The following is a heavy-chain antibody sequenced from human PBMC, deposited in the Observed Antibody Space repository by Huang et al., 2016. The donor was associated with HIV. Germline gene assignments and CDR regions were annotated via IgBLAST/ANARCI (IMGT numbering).Heavy chain of an antibody. CDR2: SSAYEGKS. D-gene: IGHD3-9*01. CDR1: GYTFTNHG. CDR3: AREYYHILTGYHPVFDY. Sequence: QVQLVQSGTEVKKPGASVKVSCKASGYTFTNHGISWVRQAPGQGLEWMGWSSAYEGKSDYAQNLQGRDTMVTDTSTNTAYMELRSLRSDDTAVYFCAREYYHILTGYHPVFDYWGQGTLVTVSS. V-gene: IGHV1-18*04. J-gene: IGHJ4*02.